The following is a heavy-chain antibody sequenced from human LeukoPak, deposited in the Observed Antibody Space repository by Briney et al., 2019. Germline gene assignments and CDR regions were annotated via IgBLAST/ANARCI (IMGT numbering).Heavy chain of an antibody. CDR1: GGSINNYKW. D-gene: IGHD3-10*01. V-gene: IGHV4-4*02. CDR2: IFYTGSP. Sequence: PSETLSLTCAVSGGSINNYKWWSWIRQSPGKGLEWLGEIFYTGSPNYNPSFKSRITMSVDKSNNQFSLILTSVTVADTAVYYCARDGASYYDHWGQGILVTVTS. J-gene: IGHJ5*02. CDR3: ARDGASYYDH.